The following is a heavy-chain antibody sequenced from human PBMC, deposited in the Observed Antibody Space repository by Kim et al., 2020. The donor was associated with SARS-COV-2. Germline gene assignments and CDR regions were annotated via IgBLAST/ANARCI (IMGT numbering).Heavy chain of an antibody. V-gene: IGHV3-21*01. D-gene: IGHD2-15*01. J-gene: IGHJ6*02. CDR1: GFTFSSYS. Sequence: GGSLRLSCAASGFTFSSYSMNWVRQAPGKGLEWVSSISSSSSYIYYADSVKGRFTISRDNAKNSLYLQMNSLRAEDTAVYYCARIYCSGGSCYSGYGYYYGMDVWGQGTTVTVSS. CDR2: ISSSSSYI. CDR3: ARIYCSGGSCYSGYGYYYGMDV.